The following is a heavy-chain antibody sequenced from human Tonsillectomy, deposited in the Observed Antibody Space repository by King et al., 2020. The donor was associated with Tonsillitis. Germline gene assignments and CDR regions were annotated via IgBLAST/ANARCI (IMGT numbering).Heavy chain of an antibody. CDR1: GGSISSYY. Sequence: QLQESGPGLVKPSETLSLTCIVSGGSISSYYWTWIRQPPGKGLEWIGYIYYSGSTNYNPSLKSRVTISVDTSKNQFSLKLTSVTAADTAVYYCARDNEGWFDPWGQGTLVTVSS. V-gene: IGHV4-59*01. J-gene: IGHJ5*02. CDR3: ARDNEGWFDP. CDR2: IYYSGST. D-gene: IGHD2-8*01.